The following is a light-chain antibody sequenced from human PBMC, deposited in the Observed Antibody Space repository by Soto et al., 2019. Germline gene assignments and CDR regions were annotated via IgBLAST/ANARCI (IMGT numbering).Light chain of an antibody. CDR3: QQLNTYPLT. CDR1: QGISSY. Sequence: DIQLTQSLSFLSASVGNRVTITCRASQGISSYLAWYQQKPGKAPKLLIYAASTLQSGVPSRFSGSESGTEFTLTISSLQPDDFATYYCQQLNTYPLTFGGGTKVDIK. V-gene: IGKV1-9*01. CDR2: AAS. J-gene: IGKJ4*01.